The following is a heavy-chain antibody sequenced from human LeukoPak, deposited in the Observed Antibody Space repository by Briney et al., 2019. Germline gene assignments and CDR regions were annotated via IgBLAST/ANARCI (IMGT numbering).Heavy chain of an antibody. Sequence: ASVKVSCKASGYTFTSYYMHWVRQAPGQGLEWMGIMNPSGGSTSYAQKFQGRVTMTRDMSTSTVYMELSSLRSEDTAVYYCARDPASRSSSTSWTPPYYYYMDVWGKGTTVTVSS. J-gene: IGHJ6*03. CDR1: GYTFTSYY. CDR2: MNPSGGST. CDR3: ARDPASRSSSTSWTPPYYYYMDV. D-gene: IGHD2-2*01. V-gene: IGHV1-46*01.